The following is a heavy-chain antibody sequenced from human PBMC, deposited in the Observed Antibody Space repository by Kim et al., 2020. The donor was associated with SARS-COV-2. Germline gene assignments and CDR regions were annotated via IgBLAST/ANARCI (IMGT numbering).Heavy chain of an antibody. J-gene: IGHJ6*02. V-gene: IGHV3-21*01. Sequence: GGSLRLSCAASGFTFSSYSMNWVRQAPGKGLEWVSSISSSSSYIYYADSVKGRFTISRDNAKNSLYLQMNSLRAEDTAVYYCASGGPPAGRWLQLSSQLDMDVWGQGTTVTVSS. CDR3: ASGGPPAGRWLQLSSQLDMDV. CDR2: ISSSSSYI. D-gene: IGHD5-12*01. CDR1: GFTFSSYS.